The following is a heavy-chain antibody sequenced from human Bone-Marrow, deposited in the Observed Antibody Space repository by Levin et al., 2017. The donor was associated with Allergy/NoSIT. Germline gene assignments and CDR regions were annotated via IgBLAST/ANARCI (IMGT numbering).Heavy chain of an antibody. J-gene: IGHJ4*02. Sequence: SCAASGFIFSSHWMSWVRQAPGKGLEWVANIKQDGSEKYYVDSVKGRFTISRDNAKNSLYLQMNSLRAEDTAVYYCARGGGARYCSGGRCYSALGYWGQGTLVTVSS. D-gene: IGHD2-15*01. V-gene: IGHV3-7*03. CDR2: IKQDGSEK. CDR3: ARGGGARYCSGGRCYSALGY. CDR1: GFIFSSHW.